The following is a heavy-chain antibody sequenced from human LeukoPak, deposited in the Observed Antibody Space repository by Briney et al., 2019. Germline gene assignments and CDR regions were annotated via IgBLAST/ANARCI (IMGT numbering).Heavy chain of an antibody. CDR2: ITGGGGST. CDR1: GFTFSSYA. CDR3: AKDSQFRFLVLDY. D-gene: IGHD3-3*01. V-gene: IGHV3-23*01. J-gene: IGHJ4*02. Sequence: PGGSLRLSCAASGFTFSSYAMSWVRQAPGKGLEWVSAITGGGGSTYYADSVKGRFTISRDNSKNTLYLQMNSLRAEDTAVYHCAKDSQFRFLVLDYWGQGTLVTVSS.